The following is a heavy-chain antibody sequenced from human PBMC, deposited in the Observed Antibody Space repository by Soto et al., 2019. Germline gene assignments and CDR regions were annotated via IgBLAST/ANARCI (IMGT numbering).Heavy chain of an antibody. CDR2: ISYDGSNK. V-gene: IGHV3-30*04. CDR1: GFTFSSYA. Sequence: QVQLVESGGGVVQPGRSLRLSCAASGFTFSSYAMHWVRQAPGKGLEWVAVISYDGSNKYYADSVKGRFTISRDNSKNTLYLQMNSLRAEDTAVYYCAKDAKGFDPWGQGTLVTVSS. J-gene: IGHJ5*02. CDR3: AKDAKGFDP. D-gene: IGHD2-15*01.